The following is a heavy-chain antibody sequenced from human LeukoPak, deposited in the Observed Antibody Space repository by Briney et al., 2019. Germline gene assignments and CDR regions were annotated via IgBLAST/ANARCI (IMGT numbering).Heavy chain of an antibody. Sequence: GGSLRLSCAASGFTFSDYYMSWIRQAPGKGLEWVSYISSSGSTIYYADSVKGRFTISRDNAKNSLYLQMSSLRAEDTAVYYCARETTTVTTLYYYYYGMDVWGQGTTVTVSS. CDR1: GFTFSDYY. CDR2: ISSSGSTI. D-gene: IGHD4-11*01. CDR3: ARETTTVTTLYYYYYGMDV. V-gene: IGHV3-11*01. J-gene: IGHJ6*02.